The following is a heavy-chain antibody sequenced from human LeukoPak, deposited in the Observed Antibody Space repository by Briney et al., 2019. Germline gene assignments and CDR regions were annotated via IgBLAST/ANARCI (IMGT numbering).Heavy chain of an antibody. CDR1: GYTVTCYY. V-gene: IGHV1-2*02. J-gene: IGHJ4*02. CDR3: ARRALAAAGDY. Sequence: GASVNVSCQDSGYTVTCYYMHCVRQAPGQGLDWMGLINPNSDGTNYAQKFQDRVTMTRHTSSSTAYMELIRLIFDDTPVYYCARRALAAAGDYWGQGTLVTVSS. CDR2: INPNSDGT. D-gene: IGHD6-13*01.